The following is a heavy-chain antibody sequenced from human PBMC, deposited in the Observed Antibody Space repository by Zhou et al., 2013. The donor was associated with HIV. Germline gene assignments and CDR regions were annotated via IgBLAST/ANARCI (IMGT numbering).Heavy chain of an antibody. D-gene: IGHD2-15*01. CDR2: IIPILGIA. CDR1: GGTFSSYA. V-gene: IGHV1-69*04. CDR3: ARDLIVVVVAADYYYYMDV. J-gene: IGHJ6*03. Sequence: QVQLVQSGAEVKKPGSSVKVSCKASGGTFSSYAISWVRQAPGQGLEWMGRIIPILGIANYAQKFQGRVTITADKSTSTAYMELSSLRSEDTAVYYCARDLIVVVVAADYYYYMDVWGKGTTVTVSS.